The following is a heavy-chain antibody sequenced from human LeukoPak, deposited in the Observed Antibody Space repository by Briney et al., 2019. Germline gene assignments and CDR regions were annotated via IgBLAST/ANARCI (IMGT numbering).Heavy chain of an antibody. CDR3: ARDRQWLVPGEFDY. CDR1: GFTFSSYS. J-gene: IGHJ4*02. CDR2: ISSSSSTI. V-gene: IGHV3-48*01. D-gene: IGHD6-19*01. Sequence: GGSLRLSCAASGFTFSSYSMNWVRQAPGKGLEWVSYISSSSSTIYYADSVKGRFTISRDNAKNSLYLQMNSLRAEDTAVYYRARDRQWLVPGEFDYWGQGTLVTVSS.